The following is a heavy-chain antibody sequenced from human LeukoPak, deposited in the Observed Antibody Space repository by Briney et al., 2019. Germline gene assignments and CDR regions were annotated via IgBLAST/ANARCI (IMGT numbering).Heavy chain of an antibody. J-gene: IGHJ4*02. CDR3: ARGTGTGWRFDF. CDR1: GFTFRSFA. Sequence: GGSLRLSCAASGFTFRSFAMSWVRQAPGKGLEWVSVIGGSGESPYYADSVKGRFTISRDNSHNTLYLQMNSLRDDDTAVYYCARGTGTGWRFDFWGQGTLVTVSS. V-gene: IGHV3-23*01. CDR2: IGGSGESP. D-gene: IGHD3/OR15-3a*01.